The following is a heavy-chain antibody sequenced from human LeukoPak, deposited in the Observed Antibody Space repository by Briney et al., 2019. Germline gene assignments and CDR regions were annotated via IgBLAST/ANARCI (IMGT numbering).Heavy chain of an antibody. J-gene: IGHJ5*02. Sequence: PSETLSLTCTVSGGSISSYYWSWIRQPQGKELEWSGYLYYSGSTNYNPSLKSRVTISVDTSKNQFSLKLSAVTAADTAVYYCARTHYDFWSGYYAPSFNWFDPWGQGTLVTVSS. CDR1: GGSISSYY. V-gene: IGHV4-59*01. CDR3: ARTHYDFWSGYYAPSFNWFDP. D-gene: IGHD3-3*01. CDR2: LYYSGST.